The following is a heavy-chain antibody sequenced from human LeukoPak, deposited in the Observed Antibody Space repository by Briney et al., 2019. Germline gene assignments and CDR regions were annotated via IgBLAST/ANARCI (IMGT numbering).Heavy chain of an antibody. Sequence: GGSLRLSCAASGFTFSNSAMNWVRQAPGKGLEWVAVISYDGNNKYYSDSVKGRFTISRDNSKNTLYLQMNSLRAEDTAVYHCAKDMYYRGSGSYFNVDYWGQGTLVTVSS. CDR1: GFTFSNSA. CDR2: ISYDGNNK. J-gene: IGHJ4*02. V-gene: IGHV3-30*18. CDR3: AKDMYYRGSGSYFNVDY. D-gene: IGHD3-10*01.